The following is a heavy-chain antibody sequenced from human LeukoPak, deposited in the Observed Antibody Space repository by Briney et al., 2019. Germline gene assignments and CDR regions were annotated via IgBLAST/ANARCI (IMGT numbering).Heavy chain of an antibody. CDR3: ARLLGATTSTHFDY. CDR1: GYTFTNYY. V-gene: IGHV1-46*01. D-gene: IGHD1-26*01. CDR2: INPSVGST. J-gene: IGHJ4*02. Sequence: ASVKVSCKASGYTFTNYYMHWVRHAPGQGLEWMGIINPSVGSTTYAQEFQGRVTMTRDTSTSTVYMELSSLRSEDTAVYYCARLLGATTSTHFDYWGQGTLVTVSS.